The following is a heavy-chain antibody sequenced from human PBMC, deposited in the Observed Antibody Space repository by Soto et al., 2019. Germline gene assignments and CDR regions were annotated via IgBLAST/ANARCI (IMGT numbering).Heavy chain of an antibody. J-gene: IGHJ4*02. Sequence: EVQLVESGGGLIQPGGSLKLSCAASGFTVGNNYMSWVRQAPGKGLEWVSLIYSTGTTKYADSVKGRFTGSRDNAKNTLYLQMNILRAEDTAVYYCAKDGRGSGSHYNSFGYWGQGTLVTVSS. CDR3: AKDGRGSGSHYNSFGY. CDR2: IYSTGTT. V-gene: IGHV3-53*01. D-gene: IGHD3-10*01. CDR1: GFTVGNNY.